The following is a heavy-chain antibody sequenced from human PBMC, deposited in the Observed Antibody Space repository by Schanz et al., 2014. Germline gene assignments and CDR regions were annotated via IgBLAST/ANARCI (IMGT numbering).Heavy chain of an antibody. D-gene: IGHD3-3*01. CDR2: ISHDGYST. CDR3: VRDSFFAFDC. V-gene: IGHV3-64*04. CDR1: GFTFSIYA. J-gene: IGHJ4*02. Sequence: VQLVESGGGLVQPGGSLRLSCSASGFTFSIYAMHWVRQAPGKGLEYVSAISHDGYSTYYADSVKGRFTMSRDNAKNSVFLQMNSLRAEDTAVYYCVRDSFFAFDCWGQGTRVTVSS.